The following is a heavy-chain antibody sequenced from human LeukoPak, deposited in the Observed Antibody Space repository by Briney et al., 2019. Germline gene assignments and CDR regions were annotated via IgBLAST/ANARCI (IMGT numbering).Heavy chain of an antibody. D-gene: IGHD3-9*01. CDR3: ATSIFTGSWKGAFDL. CDR2: ISGSGGNT. CDR1: GFTFSSYA. J-gene: IGHJ3*01. V-gene: IGHV3-23*01. Sequence: PGGSLRLSCAASGFTFSSYAMSWVRQAPGKGLDWVSAISGSGGNTYYADSVKGRFTIARDNSQNTLYLEMNSLKTEDTAVYYCATSIFTGSWKGAFDLWGQGTMVTVSS.